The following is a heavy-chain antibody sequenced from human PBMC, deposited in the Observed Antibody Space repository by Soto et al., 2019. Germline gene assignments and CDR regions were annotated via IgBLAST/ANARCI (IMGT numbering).Heavy chain of an antibody. CDR3: AHRHKAVAGAFDF. V-gene: IGHV2-5*02. Sequence: QITLKESGPTVVQPTQTLTMTCTLSGLSLTTSGVGVGWIRQPPGEALEWLALIYWDEQKRYSPSLRSRLTITRDTAKNHVVLTMTNMDPVDTATYYCAHRHKAVAGAFDFWGQGTLVSVSS. CDR1: GLSLTTSGVG. CDR2: IYWDEQK. D-gene: IGHD6-19*01. J-gene: IGHJ4*02.